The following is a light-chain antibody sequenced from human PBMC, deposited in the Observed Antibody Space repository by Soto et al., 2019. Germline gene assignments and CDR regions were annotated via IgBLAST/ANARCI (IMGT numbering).Light chain of an antibody. CDR3: CSNAGCRGV. CDR1: SSDLGDYRL. V-gene: IGLV2-23*01. CDR2: EGS. Sequence: QSALTQPASVSGSPGQSITVSCTGTSSDLGDYRLVSWYQQHPGKVPKLLIYEGSKRPSGISNRFSASKSGNTASLTISGIQAEDEADYYCCSNAGCRGVFGTGTKVTVL. J-gene: IGLJ1*01.